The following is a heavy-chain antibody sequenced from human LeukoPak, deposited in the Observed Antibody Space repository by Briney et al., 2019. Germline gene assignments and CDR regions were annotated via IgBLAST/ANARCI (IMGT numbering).Heavy chain of an antibody. CDR2: ISSSGSTI. CDR1: GFTFSSYE. V-gene: IGHV3-48*03. D-gene: IGHD3-9*01. CDR3: ARDPLPYYDILTGPY. Sequence: GGSLRLSCAASGFTFSSYEMNWVRQAPGKGLEWVSYISSSGSTIYYADSVKGRFTISRDNAKNSLYPQMNSLRAEDTAVYYCARDPLPYYDILTGPYWGQGTLVTVSS. J-gene: IGHJ4*02.